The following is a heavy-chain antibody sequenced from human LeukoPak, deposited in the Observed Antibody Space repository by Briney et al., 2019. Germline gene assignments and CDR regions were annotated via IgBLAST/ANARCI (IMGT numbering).Heavy chain of an antibody. CDR3: ARKLPTYYDFWSGYWGAFDI. Sequence: GSSVKVSCKASVGTFSSYAIRWVRQAPGQGLEWMGGIIPIFGTANYAQKFQGRVTITADESTSTAYMELSSLRSEDTAVYYCARKLPTYYDFWSGYWGAFDIWGQGTMVTVSS. D-gene: IGHD3-3*01. J-gene: IGHJ3*02. CDR2: IIPIFGTA. V-gene: IGHV1-69*01. CDR1: VGTFSSYA.